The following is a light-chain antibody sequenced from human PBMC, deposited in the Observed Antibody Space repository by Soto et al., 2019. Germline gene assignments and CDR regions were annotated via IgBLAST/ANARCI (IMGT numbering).Light chain of an antibody. CDR1: QSVSSN. V-gene: IGKV3-15*01. CDR3: QQYNNWPIT. CDR2: GAS. Sequence: EIVLTQSPATLSLSPGERVALSCRASQSVSSNLAWYQQKPGQAPRLLIYGASTRATGIPARFSGSGSGTEFTLTISSLQSEDFAVYYCQQYNNWPITFGGGTKVEIK. J-gene: IGKJ4*01.